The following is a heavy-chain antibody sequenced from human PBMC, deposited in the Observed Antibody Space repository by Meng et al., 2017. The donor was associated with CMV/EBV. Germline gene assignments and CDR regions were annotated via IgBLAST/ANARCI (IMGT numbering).Heavy chain of an antibody. CDR3: AREGALAYFDY. CDR2: IIPIFGTA. J-gene: IGHJ4*02. V-gene: IGHV1-69*01. D-gene: IGHD5-12*01. CDR1: GGTVGSYA. Sequence: QVPLVQSGAGVKKPGSSGKVSCKASGGTVGSYAISWVRQAPGQGLEWMRGIIPIFGTANYAQKFQGRVTITADESTSTAYMELSSLRSEDTAVYYCAREGALAYFDYWGQGTLVTVSS.